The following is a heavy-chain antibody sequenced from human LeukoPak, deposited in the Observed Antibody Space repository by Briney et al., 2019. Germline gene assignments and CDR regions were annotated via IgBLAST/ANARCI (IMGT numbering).Heavy chain of an antibody. V-gene: IGHV3-7*01. Sequence: PGGPPRLSCAASGFPFRNYLMLWVREAPGKGLEWVAKKTQDLGEKYNVDSVMGRFTISRDNGKNSLYLQMDSLRAEDTAVYYWARERGYFDYWRQGTLVTVSS. D-gene: IGHD3-10*01. CDR1: GFPFRNYL. CDR3: ARERGYFDY. J-gene: IGHJ4*02. CDR2: KTQDLGEK.